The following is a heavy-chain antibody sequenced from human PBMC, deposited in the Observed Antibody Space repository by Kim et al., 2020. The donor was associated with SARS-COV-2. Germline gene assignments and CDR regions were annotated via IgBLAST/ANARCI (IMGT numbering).Heavy chain of an antibody. CDR1: GGSISSGGYY. D-gene: IGHD3-22*01. V-gene: IGHV4-31*03. CDR3: ARDDSSGKAFDY. Sequence: SETLSLTCTVSGGSISSGGYYWSWIRQHPGKGLEWIGYIYYSGSTYYNPSLKSRVTISVDTSKNQFSLKLSSVTAADTAVYYCARDDSSGKAFDYWGQGTLVTVSS. CDR2: IYYSGST. J-gene: IGHJ4*02.